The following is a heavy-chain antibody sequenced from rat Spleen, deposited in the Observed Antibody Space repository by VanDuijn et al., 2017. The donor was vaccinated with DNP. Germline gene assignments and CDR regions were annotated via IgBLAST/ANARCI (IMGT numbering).Heavy chain of an antibody. J-gene: IGHJ2*01. V-gene: IGHV5-29*01. CDR1: GFTFNNYW. CDR3: ARWTTGFDY. Sequence: EVQLVESGGGLVQPGRSLKLSCVASGFTFNNYWMNWVRQAPAKGLEWVATLSYNGGTPYYRDSVKGRFTISRDNAKNTLYLKMDSLRSEDTAIYYCARWTTGFDYWGQGVMVTVSS. CDR2: LSYNGGTP. D-gene: IGHD1-4*01.